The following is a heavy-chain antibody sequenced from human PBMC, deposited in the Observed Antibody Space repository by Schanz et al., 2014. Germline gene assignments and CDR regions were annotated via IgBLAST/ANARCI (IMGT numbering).Heavy chain of an antibody. CDR2: IIPILGIA. Sequence: QVQLVRSGAEVKKPGSSVKVSCKASGGTFSSYSISWVRQAPGQGLEWMGRIIPILGIANYAQKFQGRVTNTADKSTSTAYMDLSSLRPEDTAVYYCARDRRRYCSTASCLHDNWFDPWGQGTLVTVSS. CDR3: ARDRRRYCSTASCLHDNWFDP. D-gene: IGHD2-2*01. V-gene: IGHV1-69*04. J-gene: IGHJ5*02. CDR1: GGTFSSYS.